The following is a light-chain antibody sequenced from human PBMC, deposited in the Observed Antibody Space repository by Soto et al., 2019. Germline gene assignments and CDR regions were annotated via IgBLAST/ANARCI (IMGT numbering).Light chain of an antibody. CDR1: QTISSW. Sequence: DIQMTQSPSTLSGSVGDRVTITCRASQTISSWLAWYQQKPGKAPKLLIYKASTLKSGVPSRFSGSGSGTKFTLTIASLQPDDFATYYCQQYETFSGTLGPGTKVDIK. J-gene: IGKJ1*01. CDR2: KAS. V-gene: IGKV1-5*03. CDR3: QQYETFSGT.